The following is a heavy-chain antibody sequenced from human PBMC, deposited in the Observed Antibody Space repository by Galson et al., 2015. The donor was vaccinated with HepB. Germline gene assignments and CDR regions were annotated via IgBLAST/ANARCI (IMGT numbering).Heavy chain of an antibody. CDR3: ARAVVPAAMGEPIDY. V-gene: IGHV3-21*01. Sequence: SLRLSCAASGFTFSSYSMNWVRQAPGKGLEWVSSISSSSSYIYYADSVKGRFTISRDNAKNSLYLQMNSLRAEDTAVYYCARAVVPAAMGEPIDYWGQGTLVTVSS. J-gene: IGHJ4*02. CDR1: GFTFSSYS. D-gene: IGHD2-2*01. CDR2: ISSSSSYI.